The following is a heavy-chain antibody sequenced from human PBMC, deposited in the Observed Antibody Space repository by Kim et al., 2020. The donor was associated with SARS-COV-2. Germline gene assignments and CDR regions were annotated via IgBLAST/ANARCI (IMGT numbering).Heavy chain of an antibody. CDR3: ARGRWYYDFWSGYKDGEYCFDP. CDR1: GFTFSSYD. J-gene: IGHJ5*02. D-gene: IGHD3-3*01. Sequence: GGSLRLSCAASGFTFSSYDMHWVRQATGKGLEWVSAIGTAGDTYYPGSVKGRFTISRENAKNSLYLQMNSLRAGDTAVYYCARGRWYYDFWSGYKDGEYCFDPWGQGTLVTVSS. V-gene: IGHV3-13*01. CDR2: IGTAGDT.